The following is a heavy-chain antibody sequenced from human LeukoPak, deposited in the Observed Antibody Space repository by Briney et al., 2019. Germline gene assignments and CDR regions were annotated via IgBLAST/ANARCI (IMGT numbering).Heavy chain of an antibody. CDR3: ARAVGQQLAKERGAFDY. CDR1: GYSFTSYW. D-gene: IGHD6-13*01. Sequence: GESPKISCKGSGYSFTSYWIGWVRQMPGKGLGWMGIIYPGDSDTRYSPSFQGQVTISADKSISTAYLQWSSLKASDTAMYYCARAVGQQLAKERGAFDYWGQGTLVTVSS. V-gene: IGHV5-51*01. J-gene: IGHJ4*02. CDR2: IYPGDSDT.